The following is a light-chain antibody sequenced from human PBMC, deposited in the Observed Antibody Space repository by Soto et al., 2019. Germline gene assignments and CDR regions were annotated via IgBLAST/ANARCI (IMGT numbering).Light chain of an antibody. CDR2: GAS. V-gene: IGKV3-15*01. J-gene: IGKJ2*01. Sequence: LMTQSPAILSLSPGERVTLSCRASQDVGSNLAWYQQKPGHAPRLVVYGASTRATAFPARFSGSGSGTEFTLTISSLRSQDLAVYYCHQYNYWPGTFGQGTQLEIK. CDR1: QDVGSN. CDR3: HQYNYWPGT.